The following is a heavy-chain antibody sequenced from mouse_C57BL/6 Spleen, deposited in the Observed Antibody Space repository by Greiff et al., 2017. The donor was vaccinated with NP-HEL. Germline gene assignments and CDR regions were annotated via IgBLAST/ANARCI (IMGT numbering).Heavy chain of an antibody. J-gene: IGHJ3*01. CDR3: ARGGYSNYLAWFAY. D-gene: IGHD2-5*01. V-gene: IGHV1-22*01. Sequence: VQLQQSRPELVKPGASVKMSCKASGYTFTDYNMHWVKQSHGKSLEWIGYINPNNGGTSYNQKFKGKATLTVNKSSSTAYMELRSLTSEDSAVYYCARGGYSNYLAWFAYWGQGTLVTVSA. CDR1: GYTFTDYN. CDR2: INPNNGGT.